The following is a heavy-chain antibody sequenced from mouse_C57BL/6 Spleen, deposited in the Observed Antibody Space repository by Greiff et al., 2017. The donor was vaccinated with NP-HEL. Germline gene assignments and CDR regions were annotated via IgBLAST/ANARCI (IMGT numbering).Heavy chain of an antibody. CDR1: GYTFTSYW. CDR2: IDPSDSYT. Sequence: VQLQQSGAELVKPGASVKLSCKASGYTFTSYWMQWVKQRPGQGLEWIGEIDPSDSYTNYNQKFKGKATLTVDTSSSTAYMQLSSLTSEDSAVYYCAREVTTGMDYWGQGTSVTVSS. J-gene: IGHJ4*01. D-gene: IGHD2-2*01. CDR3: AREVTTGMDY. V-gene: IGHV1-50*01.